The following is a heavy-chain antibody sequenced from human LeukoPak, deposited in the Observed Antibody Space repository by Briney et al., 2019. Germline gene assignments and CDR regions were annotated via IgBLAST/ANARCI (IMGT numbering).Heavy chain of an antibody. CDR1: GGSISSSSYY. CDR3: ARERYSSSSFGWFDP. Sequence: SETLSLTCTVSGGSISSSSYYWGWIRQPPGKGPEWIGSIYYSGSTYYNPSLKSRVTISVDTSKNQFSLKLSSVTAADTAVYYCARERYSSSSFGWFDPWGQGTLVTVSS. J-gene: IGHJ5*02. V-gene: IGHV4-39*07. CDR2: IYYSGST. D-gene: IGHD6-6*01.